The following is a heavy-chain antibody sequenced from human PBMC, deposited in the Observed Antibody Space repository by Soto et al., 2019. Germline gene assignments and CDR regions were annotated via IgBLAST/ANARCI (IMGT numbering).Heavy chain of an antibody. V-gene: IGHV1-2*02. CDR1: GYTFTGYY. CDR2: INPNSGGT. J-gene: IGHJ5*02. D-gene: IGHD3-3*01. CDR3: ARDLIGYYDFWSGSEYWFDP. Sequence: GASVKVSCKASGYTFTGYYMHWVRQAPGQGLEWMGWINPNSGGTNYAQKFQGRVTMTRDTSISTAYMELSRLRSDDTAVYYCARDLIGYYDFWSGSEYWFDPWGQGTLATVSS.